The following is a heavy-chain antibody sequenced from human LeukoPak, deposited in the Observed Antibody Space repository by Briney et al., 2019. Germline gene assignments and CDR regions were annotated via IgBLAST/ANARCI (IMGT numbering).Heavy chain of an antibody. CDR2: IIPIFGTA. V-gene: IGHV1-69*13. D-gene: IGHD3-22*01. CDR1: GYTFTSYG. J-gene: IGHJ4*02. CDR3: ARDYHDSSGYYG. Sequence: GASVKVSCKASGYTFTSYGISWVRQAPGQGLEWMGGIIPIFGTANYAQKFQGRVTITADESTSTAYMELSSLRSEDTAVYYCARDYHDSSGYYGWGQGTLVTVSS.